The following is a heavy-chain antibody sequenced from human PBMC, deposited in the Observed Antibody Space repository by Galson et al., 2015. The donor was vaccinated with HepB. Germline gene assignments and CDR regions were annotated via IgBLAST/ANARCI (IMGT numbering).Heavy chain of an antibody. V-gene: IGHV3-23*01. J-gene: IGHJ6*03. CDR2: NSGSGGNT. CDR1: GFTFSSYA. D-gene: IGHD2-2*01. CDR3: AKDGVDCSSTSCYLIHYYYYYYMDV. Sequence: SLRLSCAASGFTFSSYAMSWVRQAPGKGLEWVSANSGSGGNTYYADSVKGRFTISRDNSKNTLYLQMNSLRAEDTAVYYCAKDGVDCSSTSCYLIHYYYYYYMDVWGKGTTVTVSS.